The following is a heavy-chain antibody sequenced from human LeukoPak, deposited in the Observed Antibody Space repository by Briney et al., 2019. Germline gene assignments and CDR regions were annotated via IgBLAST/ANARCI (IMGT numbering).Heavy chain of an antibody. Sequence: SVKVSCKASGGTFISYAISWVRQAPGQGLEWMGGIIPIFGTANYAQKFQGRVTITADESTSTAYMELSSLRSEDTAVYYCARETEGYSSPPHFDYWGQGTLVTVSS. CDR1: GGTFISYA. V-gene: IGHV1-69*13. D-gene: IGHD6-13*01. J-gene: IGHJ4*02. CDR2: IIPIFGTA. CDR3: ARETEGYSSPPHFDY.